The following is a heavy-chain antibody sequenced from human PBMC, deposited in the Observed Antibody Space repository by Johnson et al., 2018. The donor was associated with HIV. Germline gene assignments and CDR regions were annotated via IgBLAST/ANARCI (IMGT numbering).Heavy chain of an antibody. J-gene: IGHJ3*02. V-gene: IGHV3-30*14. CDR2: ISYDGSNQ. CDR1: GFTFSTYA. Sequence: QVQLVESGGGVVQPGRSLRLSCAASGFTFSTYAMNWVRQPPGRGLEWVAVISYDGSNQNYAESVKGRFTISRDNSKNTLYLQMNSLRAEDTAVYYCARGVEMATIGGLDIWGQGTMVTVSS. CDR3: ARGVEMATIGGLDI. D-gene: IGHD5-24*01.